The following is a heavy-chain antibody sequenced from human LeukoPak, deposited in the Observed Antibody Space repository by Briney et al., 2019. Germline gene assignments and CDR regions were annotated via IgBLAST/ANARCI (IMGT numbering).Heavy chain of an antibody. Sequence: SETLSLTCTVSGGSISSSTFYWGWIRQPPGKGLEWIGSIFSGGSTYYNPSLKSRVTISVDTSKNQFSLKLSSVTAADTAVYYCARERGGVFDYYDSSGYPSYYFDYWGQGTLVTVSS. CDR2: IFSGGST. CDR3: ARERGGVFDYYDSSGYPSYYFDY. D-gene: IGHD3-22*01. V-gene: IGHV4-39*07. J-gene: IGHJ4*02. CDR1: GGSISSSTFY.